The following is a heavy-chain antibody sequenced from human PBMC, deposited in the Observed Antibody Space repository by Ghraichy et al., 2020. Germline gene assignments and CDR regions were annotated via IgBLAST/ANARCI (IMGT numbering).Heavy chain of an antibody. CDR1: GFTFSSYS. D-gene: IGHD3-10*01. Sequence: SCAASGFTFSSYSMTWVRQSPGKGLEWVSSISTTSSFIKYADSVKGRFTISRDYAKNSLYLQMTSLRAEDTAVYYCARSGGSGSFYLTYHFDYWGHGTLVTVSS. V-gene: IGHV3-21*01. CDR2: ISTTSSFI. CDR3: ARSGGSGSFYLTYHFDY. J-gene: IGHJ4*01.